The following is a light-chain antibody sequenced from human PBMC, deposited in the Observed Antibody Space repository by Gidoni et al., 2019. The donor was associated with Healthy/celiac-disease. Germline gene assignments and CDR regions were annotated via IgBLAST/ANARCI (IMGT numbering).Light chain of an antibody. Sequence: DIQLTQSQSFLSASVGARVTIPCRASQGISSYLAWYQQKPGKAPKLLIYAASTLQSGVPSRFSGSGSGTEFTLTISSLQPEDFATYYCQQFNSYPWTFGQGTKVEIK. CDR1: QGISSY. V-gene: IGKV1-9*01. J-gene: IGKJ1*01. CDR2: AAS. CDR3: QQFNSYPWT.